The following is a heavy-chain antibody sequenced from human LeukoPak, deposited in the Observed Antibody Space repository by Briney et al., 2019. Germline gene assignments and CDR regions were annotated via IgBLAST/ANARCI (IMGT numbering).Heavy chain of an antibody. V-gene: IGHV3-30*02. CDR3: ARATMIDI. J-gene: IGHJ3*02. D-gene: IGHD3-22*01. CDR1: GFTFSTHG. Sequence: GGSLRLSSAASGFTFSTHGMHWVRQAPGKGLEWVAFIQNDGSNKDYADCVKGRFTISRDNSKNTLYLQMNSLRTEDTAVYYCARATMIDIWGQGTMVTVSS. CDR2: IQNDGSNK.